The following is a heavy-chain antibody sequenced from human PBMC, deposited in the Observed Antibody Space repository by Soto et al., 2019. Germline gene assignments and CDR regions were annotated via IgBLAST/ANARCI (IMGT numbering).Heavy chain of an antibody. CDR2: ISYDGSNK. J-gene: IGHJ6*02. D-gene: IGHD3-22*01. V-gene: IGHV3-30*18. Sequence: GGSLRLSCAASGFTFSSYGMHWVRQAPGKGLEWVAVISYDGSNKYYADSVKGRFTISRDNSKNTLYLQMNSLRAEDTAVYYCAKDRSNRGYYDSSGYYGDRYYYYGMDVWGQGTTVTVSS. CDR3: AKDRSNRGYYDSSGYYGDRYYYYGMDV. CDR1: GFTFSSYG.